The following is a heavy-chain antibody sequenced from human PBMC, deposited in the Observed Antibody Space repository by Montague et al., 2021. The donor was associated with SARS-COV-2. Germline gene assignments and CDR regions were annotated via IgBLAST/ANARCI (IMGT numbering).Heavy chain of an antibody. CDR3: ARAMVRGVPRFDY. CDR1: GFSLSTSGMC. J-gene: IGHJ4*02. V-gene: IGHV2-70*11. D-gene: IGHD3-10*01. Sequence: PALVKPTQTLTLTCTFSGFSLSTSGMCVSWIRRPPGKALEWLARIDWDDDKYYSTSLKTRLTISKDTSKNQVVLTMTNMDPVDTATYYCARAMVRGVPRFDYWGQGTLVTVSS. CDR2: IDWDDDK.